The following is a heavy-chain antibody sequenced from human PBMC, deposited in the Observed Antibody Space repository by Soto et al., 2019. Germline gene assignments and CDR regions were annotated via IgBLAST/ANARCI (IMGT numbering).Heavy chain of an antibody. CDR3: ARASYYDSSGYYFDY. Sequence: SGGSLRLSCAASGFTFSGYWMHWVRQAPGKGLVWVSRIKSDGSSTTYADSVKGRFTISRDNAKNTLYLQMNSLRAEDTAVYYCARASYYDSSGYYFDYWGQGTPVTVSS. V-gene: IGHV3-74*01. CDR1: GFTFSGYW. CDR2: IKSDGSST. D-gene: IGHD3-22*01. J-gene: IGHJ4*02.